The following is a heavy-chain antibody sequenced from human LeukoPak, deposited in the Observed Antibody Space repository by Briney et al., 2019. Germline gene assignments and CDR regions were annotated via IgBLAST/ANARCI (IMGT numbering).Heavy chain of an antibody. D-gene: IGHD5-24*01. CDR1: GFTFSRYW. CDR3: ARGTDGGWATTFDY. J-gene: IGHJ4*02. Sequence: GGSLRLSCAASGFTFSRYWVHWVRQAPGKGLVWASRISPDGSSTNYADSVKGRFTISRDNAKNTLYLQMNSLRAEDAAVYYCARGTDGGWATTFDYWGQGTLVTVSS. V-gene: IGHV3-74*01. CDR2: ISPDGSST.